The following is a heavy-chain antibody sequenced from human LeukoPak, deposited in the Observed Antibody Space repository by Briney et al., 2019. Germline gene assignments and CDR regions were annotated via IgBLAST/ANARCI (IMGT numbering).Heavy chain of an antibody. J-gene: IGHJ4*02. D-gene: IGHD6-13*01. Sequence: GGSLRLSCAASGFTFSNYAMNWVRQAPGKGLEWVSVISDIGASTYYADSVKGRFTISRDNPKNTLYLQMNSLRAEDTAVYYCAKPRTIAVPGRSGFDYWGQGTLVTVSS. CDR1: GFTFSNYA. CDR2: ISDIGAST. V-gene: IGHV3-23*01. CDR3: AKPRTIAVPGRSGFDY.